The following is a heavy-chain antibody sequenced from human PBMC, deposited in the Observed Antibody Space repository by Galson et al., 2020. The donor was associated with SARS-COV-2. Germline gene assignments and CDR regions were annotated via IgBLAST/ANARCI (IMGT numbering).Heavy chain of an antibody. CDR1: GGSISSHY. Sequence: SKTLSLTCTVSGGSISSHYWSWIRQPPGKGLEWIGYIYYSGSTNYNPSLKSRVTISVDTSKNQFSLKLSSVTAADTAVYYCARDGDYYDSSGFDYWGQGTLVTVSS. CDR3: ARDGDYYDSSGFDY. D-gene: IGHD3-22*01. CDR2: IYYSGST. J-gene: IGHJ4*02. V-gene: IGHV4-59*11.